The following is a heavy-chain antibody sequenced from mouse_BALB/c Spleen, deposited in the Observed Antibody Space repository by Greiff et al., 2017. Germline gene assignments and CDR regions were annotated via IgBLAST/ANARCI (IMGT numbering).Heavy chain of an antibody. CDR3: ARQYGNYLYYFDY. CDR2: ISSGGSYT. D-gene: IGHD2-1*01. V-gene: IGHV5-9-3*01. CDR1: GFTFSSYA. Sequence: EVKLEESGGGLVKPGGSLKLSCAASGFTFSSYAMSWVRQTPEKRLEWVATISSGGSYTYYPDSVKGRFTISRDNAKNTLYLQMSSLRSEDTAMYYCARQYGNYLYYFDYWGQGTTLTVSS. J-gene: IGHJ2*01.